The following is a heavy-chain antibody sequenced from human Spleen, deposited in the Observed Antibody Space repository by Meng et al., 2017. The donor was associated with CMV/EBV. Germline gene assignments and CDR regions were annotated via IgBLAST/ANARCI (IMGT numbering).Heavy chain of an antibody. CDR1: GFTFSSYW. V-gene: IGHV3-74*01. D-gene: IGHD6-19*01. CDR2: ISGDGSTI. CDR3: RGSGWDDY. J-gene: IGHJ4*02. Sequence: GGSLRLSCAASGFTFSSYWMHWVRQAPGKGLVWVSRISGDGSTINYADSVKGRFTISRDNAKNTLYLQMDSLRAEDTAVYYCRGSGWDDYWGQGTLVTVSS.